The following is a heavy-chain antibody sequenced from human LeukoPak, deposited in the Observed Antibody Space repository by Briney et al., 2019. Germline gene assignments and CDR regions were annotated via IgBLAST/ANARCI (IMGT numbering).Heavy chain of an antibody. V-gene: IGHV1-69*05. CDR3: ARYLSRYYGSGGYYNDVWFDP. Sequence: SVKVSCKASGGTFSSYAISWVRQAPGQGLEWMGGIIPIFGTANYAQKFQGRVTITTDESTSTAYMELSSLRSEDTAVYYCARYLSRYYGSGGYYNDVWFDPWGQGTLVTVSS. D-gene: IGHD3-10*01. J-gene: IGHJ5*02. CDR2: IIPIFGTA. CDR1: GGTFSSYA.